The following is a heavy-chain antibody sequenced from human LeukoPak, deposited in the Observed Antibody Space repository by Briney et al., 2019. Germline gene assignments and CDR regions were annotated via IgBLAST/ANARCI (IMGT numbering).Heavy chain of an antibody. J-gene: IGHJ4*02. CDR2: INSDGSST. D-gene: IGHD6-13*01. V-gene: IGHV3-74*01. CDR3: ARGGVRIAAAGTDY. CDR1: GFTFSSYW. Sequence: GGSLRLSCAASGFTFSSYWMHWVRQAPGKGLVWVSCINSDGSSTSYADSVKGRFTISRDNAKNTLYLQMNSLRAKDTAVYYCARGGVRIAAAGTDYWGQGTLVTVSS.